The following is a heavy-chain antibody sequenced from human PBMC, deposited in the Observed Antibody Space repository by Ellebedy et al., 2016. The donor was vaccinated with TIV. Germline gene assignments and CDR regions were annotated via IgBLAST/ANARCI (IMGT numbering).Heavy chain of an antibody. CDR2: IAPSDSYT. V-gene: IGHV5-10-1*01. J-gene: IGHJ4*02. CDR3: ARHMNTAMTNDY. CDR1: GYSFTSYW. D-gene: IGHD5-18*01. Sequence: GESLKISCKGSGYSFTSYWITWVRQMPGKGLQWMGRIAPSDSYTKYSPSFQGHVPISANKFNSTSHLQWSSLKASDTAMYYCARHMNTAMTNDYWGQGTLVTVSS.